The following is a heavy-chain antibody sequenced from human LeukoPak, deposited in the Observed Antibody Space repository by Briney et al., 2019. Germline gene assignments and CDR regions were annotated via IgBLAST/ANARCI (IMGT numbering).Heavy chain of an antibody. V-gene: IGHV1-2*02. CDR2: IDPNNGGT. J-gene: IGHJ2*01. CDR1: GHTFTANY. D-gene: IGHD3-10*01. Sequence: GASVKVSCEASGHTFTANYMHWVRQAPGHSLEWFGWIDPNNGGTTFAQKFQDRVTMTWDTSTRTANLEMTRLTSDDTAVYFCARGNYYGWYFDLWGRGTLVSVSS. CDR3: ARGNYYGWYFDL.